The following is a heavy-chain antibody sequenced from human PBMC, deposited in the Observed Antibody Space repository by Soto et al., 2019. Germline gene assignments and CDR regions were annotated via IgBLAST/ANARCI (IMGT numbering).Heavy chain of an antibody. D-gene: IGHD1-26*01. CDR3: ARSGRSLLDY. CDR1: GASIRGSDHY. J-gene: IGHJ4*02. CDR2: LSYTGNAYNP. V-gene: IGHV4-30-4*01. Sequence: QVQLQESGPGLVKASQTLSLTCTVSGASIRGSDHYWSWIRQPPGKGLEWIGHLSYTGNAYNPYYDPVLKMRPKMALDTSKNQFNLNMPSVTAADTAVYFCARSGRSLLDYWGQGARVSVSS.